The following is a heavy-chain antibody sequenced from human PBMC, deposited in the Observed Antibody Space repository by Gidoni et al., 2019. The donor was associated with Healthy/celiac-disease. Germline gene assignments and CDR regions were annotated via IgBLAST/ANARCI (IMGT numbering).Heavy chain of an antibody. D-gene: IGHD6-6*01. CDR2: IIPILGIA. V-gene: IGHV1-69*04. CDR3: ARVGPSIAARPDYFDY. Sequence: QVQLVQSGAEVKKPGTSVKVSCKASGGTFSSYAISWVRQAPGQGLEWMGRIIPILGIANYAQKFQGRVTITADKSTSTAYMELSSLRSEDTAVYYCARVGPSIAARPDYFDYWGQGTLVTVSS. CDR1: GGTFSSYA. J-gene: IGHJ4*02.